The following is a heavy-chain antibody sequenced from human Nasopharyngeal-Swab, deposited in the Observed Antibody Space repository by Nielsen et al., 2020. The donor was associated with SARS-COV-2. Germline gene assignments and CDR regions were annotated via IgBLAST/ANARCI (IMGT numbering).Heavy chain of an antibody. V-gene: IGHV3-21*01. J-gene: IGHJ4*02. CDR1: GFTFSSYS. Sequence: GSLRLSCAASGFTFSSYSMNWVRQAPGKGLEWVSSISSSSSYIYYADSVKGRFTISRDNAKNSLYLQMNSLRAEDTAVYYCASPRGYYDSSGAFDYWGQGTLVTVSS. CDR3: ASPRGYYDSSGAFDY. CDR2: ISSSSSYI. D-gene: IGHD3-22*01.